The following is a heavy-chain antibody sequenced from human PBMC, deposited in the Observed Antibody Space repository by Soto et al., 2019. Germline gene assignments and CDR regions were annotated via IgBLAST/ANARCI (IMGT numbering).Heavy chain of an antibody. Sequence: EVQVVESGGDLVEPGGSLRLSCVTSGFMFSSAWMSWVRQGPGKGLEWVARIKSKNDGGAADYAASVNGRFSNTRDDSKSTVYLQMNSLRAEDTAMYYCVEGWNDFWGQGTLVTVSS. J-gene: IGHJ4*02. D-gene: IGHD1-1*01. CDR1: GFMFSSAW. CDR2: IKSKNDGGAA. V-gene: IGHV3-15*01. CDR3: VEGWNDF.